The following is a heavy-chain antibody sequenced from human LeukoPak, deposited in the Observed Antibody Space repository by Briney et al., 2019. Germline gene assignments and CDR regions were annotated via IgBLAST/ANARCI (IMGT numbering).Heavy chain of an antibody. V-gene: IGHV3-30*18. D-gene: IGHD5-12*01. Sequence: GGSLRLSCAASGFTFSSYAMSWVRQAPGKGLEWVAVISYDGSNKYYADSVKGRFTISRDNSKNTLYLQMNSLRAEDTAVYYCAKTSRSGYDFYYYGMDVWGQGTTVTVSS. CDR3: AKTSRSGYDFYYYGMDV. J-gene: IGHJ6*02. CDR2: ISYDGSNK. CDR1: GFTFSSYA.